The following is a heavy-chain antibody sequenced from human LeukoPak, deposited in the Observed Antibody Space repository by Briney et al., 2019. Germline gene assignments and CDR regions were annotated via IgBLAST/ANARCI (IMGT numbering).Heavy chain of an antibody. Sequence: PGGSLRLSCAASGFTFSSYRMNWVRQAPGKGLEWVSYSSSSGSTRYYADSVKGRFTISRDNAKNSLYLQMNSLRVEDTAVYYCARAGGFGDFDYWGQGTLVTVSS. D-gene: IGHD3-10*01. CDR1: GFTFSSYR. CDR2: SSSSGSTR. J-gene: IGHJ4*02. V-gene: IGHV3-48*01. CDR3: ARAGGFGDFDY.